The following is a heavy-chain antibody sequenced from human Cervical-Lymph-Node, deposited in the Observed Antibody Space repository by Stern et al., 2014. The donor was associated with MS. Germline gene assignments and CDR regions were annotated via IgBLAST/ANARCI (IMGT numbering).Heavy chain of an antibody. CDR3: AKSPY. CDR1: GFNFNNYG. V-gene: IGHV3-30*18. CDR2: ISSTGNNQ. J-gene: IGHJ4*02. Sequence: VQLVESGGDVVQPGRSLRLSCAASGFNFNNYGMHWVRQAPGKGLEWLATISSTGNNQYYADSVKGRFAISRDKSRNSVHLEMSSLRPEDTAVYYCAKSPYWGQGTLVSVST.